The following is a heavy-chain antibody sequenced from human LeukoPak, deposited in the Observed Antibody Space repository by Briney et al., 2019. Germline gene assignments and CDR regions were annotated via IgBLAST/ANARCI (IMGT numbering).Heavy chain of an antibody. J-gene: IGHJ4*02. CDR1: GFTFTSYE. Sequence: GGSLRLSCAASGFTFTSYEMNWVRQAPGKGLEWVSYISRSGSTIYSADSVRGRFTISRDNAKNSLYLQMSSLRVEDTAVYYCARDLTTVASFDYWGQGTLVTAPS. V-gene: IGHV3-48*03. CDR2: ISRSGSTI. D-gene: IGHD4-23*01. CDR3: ARDLTTVASFDY.